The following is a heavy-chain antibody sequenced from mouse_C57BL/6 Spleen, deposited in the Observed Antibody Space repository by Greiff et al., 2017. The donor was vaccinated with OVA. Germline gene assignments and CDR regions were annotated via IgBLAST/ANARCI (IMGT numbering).Heavy chain of an antibody. J-gene: IGHJ2*01. Sequence: QVHVKQSGAELARPGASVKLSCKASGYTFTSYGISWVKQRTGQGLEWIGEIYPRSGNTYYNEKFKGKATLTADKSSSTAYMELRSLTSEDSAVYFCAPYDGYYRDYWGQGTTLTVSS. CDR1: GYTFTSYG. CDR2: IYPRSGNT. D-gene: IGHD2-3*01. CDR3: APYDGYYRDY. V-gene: IGHV1-81*01.